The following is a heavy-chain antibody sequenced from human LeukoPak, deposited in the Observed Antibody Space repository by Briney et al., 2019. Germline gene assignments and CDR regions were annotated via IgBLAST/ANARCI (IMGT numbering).Heavy chain of an antibody. CDR2: MNHNTCNP. J-gene: IGHJ3*02. Sequence: ASAKVSCKASGYTFTSYDINWARQATGQGLEWMGWMNHNTCNPGYAQKFQARVSMTRNTSISTAYMELSSLRSEDTAVYYCTRGLVVLSATSWAFDIWGHGTMVTVSS. CDR1: GYTFTSYD. D-gene: IGHD2-15*01. CDR3: TRGLVVLSATSWAFDI. V-gene: IGHV1-8*01.